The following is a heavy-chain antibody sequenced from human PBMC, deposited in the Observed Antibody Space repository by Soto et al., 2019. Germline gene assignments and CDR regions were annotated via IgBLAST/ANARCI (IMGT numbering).Heavy chain of an antibody. J-gene: IGHJ4*02. Sequence: GGSLRLSCAASGFTFSSYAMSWVRQAPGKGLEWVSAISGSGGSTYYADSVKGRFTISRDNSKNTLYLQMNSLRAEDTAVYYCAKRNYDSSGYYPFDYWGQGTLVTVSS. D-gene: IGHD3-22*01. CDR3: AKRNYDSSGYYPFDY. CDR1: GFTFSSYA. CDR2: ISGSGGST. V-gene: IGHV3-23*01.